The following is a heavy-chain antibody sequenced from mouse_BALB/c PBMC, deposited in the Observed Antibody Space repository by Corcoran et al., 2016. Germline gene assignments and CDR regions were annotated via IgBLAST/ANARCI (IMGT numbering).Heavy chain of an antibody. Sequence: ELQLQQSGPELVKPGASVKMSCKASGYTFTSYVMHWVKQKPGQGLEWIGYINPYNDGTKYNEKFKGKATLTSDKSPSTAYMELSSLTSEDSAVYYCARDGLYDYDWFAYWGQGTLVTVSA. V-gene: IGHV1S136*01. J-gene: IGHJ3*01. D-gene: IGHD2-4*01. CDR1: GYTFTSYV. CDR2: INPYNDGT. CDR3: ARDGLYDYDWFAY.